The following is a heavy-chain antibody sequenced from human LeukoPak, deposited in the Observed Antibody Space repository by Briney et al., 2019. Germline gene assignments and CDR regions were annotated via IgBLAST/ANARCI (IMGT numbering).Heavy chain of an antibody. CDR1: GFTFSSYG. V-gene: IGHV3-30*18. CDR2: ISYDGSNK. J-gene: IGHJ4*02. Sequence: PGGSLRLSCAASGFTFSSYGMHWVRQAPGKGLEWVAVISYDGSNKYYADSVKGRFTISRDNSKKTLYLQMNSLRAEDTAVYYCAKVLVDSGYDLFDYWGQGTLVTVSS. D-gene: IGHD5-12*01. CDR3: AKVLVDSGYDLFDY.